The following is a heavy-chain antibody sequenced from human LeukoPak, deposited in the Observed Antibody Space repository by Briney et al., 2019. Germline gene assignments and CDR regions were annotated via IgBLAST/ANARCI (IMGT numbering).Heavy chain of an antibody. CDR3: ARAPVGSMAFDI. CDR1: GFTFSSYE. CDR2: ISSSGSTI. V-gene: IGHV3-48*03. Sequence: GGYLRLSCAASGFTFSSYEMNWVRQAPGKGLEWVSYISSSGSTIYYADSVKGRFTISRDNAKNSLYLQMNSLRAEDTAVYYCARAPVGSMAFDIWGQGTMVTVSS. J-gene: IGHJ3*02. D-gene: IGHD1-26*01.